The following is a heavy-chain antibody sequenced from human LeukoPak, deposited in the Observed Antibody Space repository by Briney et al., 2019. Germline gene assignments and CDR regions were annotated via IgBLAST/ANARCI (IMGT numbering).Heavy chain of an antibody. CDR2: IHYTGST. CDR1: GGSISRSRYY. D-gene: IGHD5-18*01. Sequence: SETLSLTCTVSGGSISRSRYYWGWIRQPPGKGLEWIGSIHYTGSTYYNPSLKSRVTISVDTSKNQFSLKVNSVTAADTAVYYCAREPERTKNIYGHWGFDYWGQGTLVTVSS. J-gene: IGHJ4*02. CDR3: AREPERTKNIYGHWGFDY. V-gene: IGHV4-39*02.